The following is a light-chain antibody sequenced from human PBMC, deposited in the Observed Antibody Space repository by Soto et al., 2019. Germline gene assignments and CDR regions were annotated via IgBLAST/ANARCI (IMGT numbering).Light chain of an antibody. CDR1: SSDVGGYIF. CDR2: DVN. J-gene: IGLJ1*01. CDR3: VSFAGGTYV. Sequence: LTQPPSASGSPGQSVTISCTGTSSDVGGYIFVSWYQQHPGKVPKLIIYDVNKRPSGVPDRFSGSKYGNTASLTVSGLQAEDEGDYYCVSFAGGTYVFGTGTKVTVL. V-gene: IGLV2-8*01.